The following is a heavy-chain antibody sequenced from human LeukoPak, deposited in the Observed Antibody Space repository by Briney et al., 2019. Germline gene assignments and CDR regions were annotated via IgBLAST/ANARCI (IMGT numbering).Heavy chain of an antibody. V-gene: IGHV3-23*01. CDR3: AKSQSSAASIAVAGTLDY. CDR2: ISGSGGST. CDR1: GFTFSSYA. Sequence: GFLRLSCAASGFTFSSYAMSWVRQAPGKGLEWVSAISGSGGSTYYADSVKGRFTISRDNSKNTLYLQMNSLRAEDTAVYYCAKSQSSAASIAVAGTLDYWGQGTLVTVSS. J-gene: IGHJ4*02. D-gene: IGHD6-19*01.